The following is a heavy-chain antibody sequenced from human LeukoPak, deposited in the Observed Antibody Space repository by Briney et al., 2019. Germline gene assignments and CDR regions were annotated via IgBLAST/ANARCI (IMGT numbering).Heavy chain of an antibody. CDR1: GYTFTSYA. J-gene: IGHJ4*02. D-gene: IGHD6-13*01. V-gene: IGHV1-3*01. Sequence: GASVKVSCKASGYTFTSYAMHWVRQAPGQRLEWMGWINAGNGNTKYSQKFQGRVTITRDTSASTAYMELSSLRSEDTAVYYCARGRIAAATFDYWGQGTLVTVSS. CDR3: ARGRIAAATFDY. CDR2: INAGNGNT.